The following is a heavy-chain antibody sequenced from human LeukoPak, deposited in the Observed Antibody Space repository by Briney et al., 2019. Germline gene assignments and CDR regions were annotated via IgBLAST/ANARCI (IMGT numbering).Heavy chain of an antibody. Sequence: GASVKVSCKASGYTFTSYDINWVRQATGHGLEWMGWMNPNSGHTGFAQKFQGRVSMTSNTSISTAYMEVRSLRSEDTAVYYCARDATGSSCCGGSCPYFDYWGQGTLVSVSS. J-gene: IGHJ4*02. V-gene: IGHV1-8*01. D-gene: IGHD2-15*01. CDR3: ARDATGSSCCGGSCPYFDY. CDR1: GYTFTSYD. CDR2: MNPNSGHT.